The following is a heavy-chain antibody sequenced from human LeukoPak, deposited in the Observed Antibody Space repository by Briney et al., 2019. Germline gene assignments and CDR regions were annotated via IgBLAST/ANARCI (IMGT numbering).Heavy chain of an antibody. V-gene: IGHV3-53*05. CDR3: AKLLKALLWFGESTFDY. D-gene: IGHD3-10*01. CDR1: GFTVSSNY. CDR2: IYSGGST. J-gene: IGHJ4*02. Sequence: PGGSLRLSCAASGFTVSSNYMSWVRQAPGKGLEWVSVIYSGGSTYYADSVKGRFTISRDNSKNTLYLQMNSLRAEDTAVYYCAKLLKALLWFGESTFDYWGQGTLVTVSS.